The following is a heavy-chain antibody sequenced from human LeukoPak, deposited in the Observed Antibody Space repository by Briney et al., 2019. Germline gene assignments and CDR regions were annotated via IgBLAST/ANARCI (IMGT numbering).Heavy chain of an antibody. V-gene: IGHV3-21*01. CDR2: LSSSSSYI. Sequence: GGSLRLSCAGFGFTLSTYSMNWVRQAPGEGLEWVASLSSSSSYIYYADSVKGRFTISRDSAKNSLYLEMNSLRAEDTAIYYCARDRLNSGWLTDYWGQGTLVTASS. CDR1: GFTLSTYS. D-gene: IGHD6-19*01. J-gene: IGHJ4*02. CDR3: ARDRLNSGWLTDY.